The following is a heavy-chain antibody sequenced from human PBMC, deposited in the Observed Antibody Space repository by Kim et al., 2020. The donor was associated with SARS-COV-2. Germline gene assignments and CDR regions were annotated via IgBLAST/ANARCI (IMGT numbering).Heavy chain of an antibody. J-gene: IGHJ6*02. D-gene: IGHD4-17*01. Sequence: GRFTISRDNAKNSLYLQMNSLRAEDTAVYYCATGLFTVTTPYYYYYGMDVWGQGTTVTVSS. V-gene: IGHV3-11*06. CDR3: ATGLFTVTTPYYYYYGMDV.